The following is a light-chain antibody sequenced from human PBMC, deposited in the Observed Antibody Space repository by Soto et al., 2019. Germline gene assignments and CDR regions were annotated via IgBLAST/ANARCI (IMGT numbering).Light chain of an antibody. CDR2: AAS. CDR3: LQDYNYPYT. J-gene: IGKJ2*01. V-gene: IGKV1-6*01. CDR1: QGIRND. Sequence: AIPMTQSPSSLSASVGDRVTITCRASQGIRNDLGWYQQKPGKAPKLLIYAASSLQSGVPTRFRGSGSGTDFTLTISSLQPEDFATYYCLQDYNYPYTFGQGTKLEIK.